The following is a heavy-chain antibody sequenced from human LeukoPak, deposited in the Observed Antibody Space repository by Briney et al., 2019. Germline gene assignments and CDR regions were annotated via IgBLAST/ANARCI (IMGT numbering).Heavy chain of an antibody. CDR1: GFTFSSYA. D-gene: IGHD3-10*01. V-gene: IGHV3-23*01. J-gene: IGHJ4*02. CDR3: AKDMVRGVIISALGY. Sequence: GGSLRLSCAASGFTFSSYATGWVRQAPGKGLGWVSAISGSGGSTYYADSVKGRFTISRDNSKNTLYLQMNSLRAEDTAVYYCAKDMVRGVIISALGYWGQGTLVTVSS. CDR2: ISGSGGST.